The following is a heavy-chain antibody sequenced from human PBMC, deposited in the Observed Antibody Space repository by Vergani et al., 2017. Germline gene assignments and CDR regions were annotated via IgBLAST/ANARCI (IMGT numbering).Heavy chain of an antibody. CDR1: GFTFSSYS. D-gene: IGHD5-18*01. CDR2: ISSSSSYI. V-gene: IGHV3-21*01. CDR3: ARTHSYGDYGLFDY. Sequence: EVQLVESGGGMVKPGGSLRLSCAASGFTFSSYSMNWVRQAPGKGLEWVSSISSSSSYIYYADSVKGRFTISRDNAKTSLYLQMNSLRAEDTAVYYCARTHSYGDYGLFDYWGQGTLVTVSS. J-gene: IGHJ4*02.